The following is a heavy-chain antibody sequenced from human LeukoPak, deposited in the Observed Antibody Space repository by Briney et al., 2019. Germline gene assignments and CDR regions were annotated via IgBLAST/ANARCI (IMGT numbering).Heavy chain of an antibody. Sequence: ASVKVSCKASGYTFTSYDINWVRQATGQGLEWMGWMNPNSGNTGYAQKFQGRVTMTRNTSISTAYMELSSLRSEDTAVYYCARCLFSYYYGSGRPPADVWGQGTTVTVSS. CDR1: GYTFTSYD. D-gene: IGHD3-10*01. V-gene: IGHV1-8*01. J-gene: IGHJ6*02. CDR3: ARCLFSYYYGSGRPPADV. CDR2: MNPNSGNT.